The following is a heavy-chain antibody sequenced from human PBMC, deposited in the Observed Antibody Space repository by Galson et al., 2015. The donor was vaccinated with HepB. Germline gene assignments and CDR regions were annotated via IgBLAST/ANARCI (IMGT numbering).Heavy chain of an antibody. CDR1: GFTFSSYE. V-gene: IGHV3-48*03. Sequence: SLRLSCAASGFTFSSYEMNWVRQAPGKGLEWVSYISSSGSTIYYADSVKGRFTISRDNAKNSLYLQMNSLRAEDTAVYYCARDGVGTIFGVVTPTYFDYWGQGTLVTVSS. CDR3: ARDGVGTIFGVVTPTYFDY. CDR2: ISSSGSTI. D-gene: IGHD3-3*01. J-gene: IGHJ4*02.